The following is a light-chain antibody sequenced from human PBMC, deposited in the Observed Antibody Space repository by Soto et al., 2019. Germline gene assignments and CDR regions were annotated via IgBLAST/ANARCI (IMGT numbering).Light chain of an antibody. CDR3: QQYGNPPPT. Sequence: EIVLTQSPGTLSLSPGERATLSCRASQSVGRSYLAWYQQKAGQAPRLLIYGASSRATGIPDRFNGSASGTDFTLTINRLEPEDIAVYHCQQYGNPPPTFGPGTKVDIK. V-gene: IGKV3-20*01. CDR1: QSVGRSY. CDR2: GAS. J-gene: IGKJ1*01.